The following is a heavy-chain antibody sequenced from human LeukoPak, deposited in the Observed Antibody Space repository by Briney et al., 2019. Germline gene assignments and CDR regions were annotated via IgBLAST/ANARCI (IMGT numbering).Heavy chain of an antibody. V-gene: IGHV3-74*01. CDR3: ARGRYYGMDV. J-gene: IGHJ6*02. CDR2: INSDGNST. CDR1: EFTFSSYW. Sequence: PGRSLRLSCAASEFTFSSYWMHWVRQAPGKGLVWVSRINSDGNSTSYADSVKGRFTISRDNAKNTLFLQMNSLRAEDTAVYYCARGRYYGMDVWGQGTTVTVSS.